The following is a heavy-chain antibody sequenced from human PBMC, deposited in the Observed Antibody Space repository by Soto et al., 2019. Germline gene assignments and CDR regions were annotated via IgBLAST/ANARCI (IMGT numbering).Heavy chain of an antibody. V-gene: IGHV1-18*01. CDR3: ARDRGDIVVVPAAMSSPKHEY. CDR1: GYTFTSYG. CDR2: ISAYNGNT. Sequence: ASVKVSCKASGYTFTSYGISWVRQAPGQGLEWMGWISAYNGNTNYAQKLQGRVTMTTDTSTSTAYMELRSLRSDDTAVYYCARDRGDIVVVPAAMSSPKHEYWGQGTRVTVAS. D-gene: IGHD2-2*01. J-gene: IGHJ4*02.